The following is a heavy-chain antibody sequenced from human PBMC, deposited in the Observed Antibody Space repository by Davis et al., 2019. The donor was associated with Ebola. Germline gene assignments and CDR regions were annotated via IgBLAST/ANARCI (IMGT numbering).Heavy chain of an antibody. D-gene: IGHD5-18*01. CDR3: ASQGHRVIYLIHDY. CDR1: GYSFNTYW. CDR2: FHPGTSDL. V-gene: IGHV5-51*01. J-gene: IGHJ4*02. Sequence: GESLKISCTASGYSFNTYWIGWVRQMPGKGLEWMGNFHPGTSDLKYSPSFQGQITISVDRSIRTAYLQWRSLKASDTAMYYCASQGHRVIYLIHDYWGQGTPVTVSS.